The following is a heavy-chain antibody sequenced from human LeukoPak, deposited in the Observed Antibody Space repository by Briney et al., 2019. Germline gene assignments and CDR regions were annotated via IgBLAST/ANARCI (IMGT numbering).Heavy chain of an antibody. CDR1: RYTLTGYY. CDR3: ARDEDPYAFDI. CDR2: INPYSGGT. J-gene: IGHJ3*02. D-gene: IGHD2-15*01. V-gene: IGHV1-2*02. Sequence: ASVKVSCKASRYTLTGYYMHWVRQAPGQGLEWMGWINPYSGGTNYAQKFQGRATMTRDTSISTAYMELSRLRSDDTAMYYCARDEDPYAFDIWGQGTMVTVSS.